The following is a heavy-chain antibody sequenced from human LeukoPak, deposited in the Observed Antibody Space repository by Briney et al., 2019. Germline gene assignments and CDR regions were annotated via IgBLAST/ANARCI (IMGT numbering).Heavy chain of an antibody. D-gene: IGHD3-3*01. J-gene: IGHJ3*02. Sequence: SVKVSCKASGGTFSSYAISWVRQAPGQGLEWMGRIIPILGIANYAQKFQGRVTITADTSTSTAYMELSSLRSEDTAVYYCAGEGGDFWSGDAFDIWGQGTMVTVSS. V-gene: IGHV1-69*04. CDR1: GGTFSSYA. CDR3: AGEGGDFWSGDAFDI. CDR2: IIPILGIA.